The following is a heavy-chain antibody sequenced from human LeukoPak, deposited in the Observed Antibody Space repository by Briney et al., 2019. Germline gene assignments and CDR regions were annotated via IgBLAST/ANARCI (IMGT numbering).Heavy chain of an antibody. V-gene: IGHV3-48*01. CDR2: ISSSSSTI. CDR1: GFTFSSYS. Sequence: PGGSLRLSCAASGFTFSSYSMNWVRQAPGKGLEWVSYISSSSSTIYYADSVKGRFTISRDNAKNSLYLQMNSLRAEDTAVYYCARWGTGAFDYWGQGTLVTVSS. D-gene: IGHD1-14*01. CDR3: ARWGTGAFDY. J-gene: IGHJ4*02.